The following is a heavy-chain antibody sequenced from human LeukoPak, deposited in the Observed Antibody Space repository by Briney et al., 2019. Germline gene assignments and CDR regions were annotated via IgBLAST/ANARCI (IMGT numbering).Heavy chain of an antibody. CDR2: FDPEDGET. CDR3: ATASGTTVVTPFDY. J-gene: IGHJ4*02. Sequence: ASVKVSCKVSGYTLTELSMHWVRQAPGKGLEWMGGFDPEDGETIYAQKFQGRVTMTEDTSTDTAYMELSSLRSEDTAVYYCATASGTTVVTPFDYWGQGTLVTVSS. V-gene: IGHV1-24*01. D-gene: IGHD4-23*01. CDR1: GYTLTELS.